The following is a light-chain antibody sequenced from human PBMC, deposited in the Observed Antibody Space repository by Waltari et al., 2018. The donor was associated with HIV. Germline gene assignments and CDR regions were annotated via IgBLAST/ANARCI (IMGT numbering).Light chain of an antibody. J-gene: IGKJ2*01. CDR1: KSISTW. CDR2: KAS. V-gene: IGKV1-5*03. CDR3: QQYKSYYT. Sequence: DIQMTQSPSTLSASVGDRVTITCRASKSISTWLAWYQQKPGKAPKLLIYKASSLESGVPSRFSGTGSGTEFTLTISSLQPDDFATYYCQQYKSYYTFGQGTKLEIK.